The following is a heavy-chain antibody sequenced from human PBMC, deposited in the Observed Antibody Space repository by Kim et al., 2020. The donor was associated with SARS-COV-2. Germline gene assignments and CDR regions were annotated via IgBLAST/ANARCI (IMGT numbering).Heavy chain of an antibody. D-gene: IGHD3-10*01. CDR1: GGSISSGSYY. Sequence: SETLSLTCTVSGGSISSGSYYWSWIQQPAGKGLEWIGRIYTSGSTNYNPSLKSRVTISVDTSKNQFSLKLSSVTAADTAVYYCARDVWFGELLNYYYYGMDVWGQGTTVTVSS. CDR2: IYTSGST. CDR3: ARDVWFGELLNYYYYGMDV. V-gene: IGHV4-61*02. J-gene: IGHJ6*02.